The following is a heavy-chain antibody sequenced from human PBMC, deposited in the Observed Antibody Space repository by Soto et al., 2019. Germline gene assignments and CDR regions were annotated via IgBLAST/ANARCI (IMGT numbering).Heavy chain of an antibody. Sequence: SETLSLTCAVSGGSIDNSSYYWGWIRQPPGKGLEWIGSVYYTGSSYYSPSLKSRVTMSVDSSKNQFSLNMGSVNAADTAVDSCVSINAGGWYYFDYWGQGILVTVSS. J-gene: IGHJ4*02. D-gene: IGHD2-2*01. V-gene: IGHV4-39*01. CDR2: VYYTGSS. CDR1: GGSIDNSSYY. CDR3: VSINAGGWYYFDY.